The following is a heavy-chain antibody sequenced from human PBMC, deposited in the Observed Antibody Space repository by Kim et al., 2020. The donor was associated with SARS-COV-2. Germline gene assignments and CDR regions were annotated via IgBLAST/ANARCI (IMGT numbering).Heavy chain of an antibody. D-gene: IGHD6-13*01. Sequence: GGSLRLSCAASGFTFSNAWMSWVRQAPGKGLEWVGRINSKTDGGTTDYAAPVKGRFTISRDDSKNTLYLQMNSLKTEDTAVYYCKASALHSSSWYPEDHFDYWGQGTLVTVSS. CDR2: INSKTDGGTT. CDR3: KASALHSSSWYPEDHFDY. V-gene: IGHV3-15*01. J-gene: IGHJ4*02. CDR1: GFTFSNAW.